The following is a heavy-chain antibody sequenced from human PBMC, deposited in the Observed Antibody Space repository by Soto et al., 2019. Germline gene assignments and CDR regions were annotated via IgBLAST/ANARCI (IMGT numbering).Heavy chain of an antibody. D-gene: IGHD1-1*01. CDR1: GYTFTVYY. J-gene: IGHJ6*02. CDR3: ASNKNWNYYYGMDV. CDR2: INPNSGGT. Sequence: GASVKVSCKASGYTFTVYYMHGVRQSPVQWLEGMGWINPNSGGTNYAQKFQGRVTMTRDTSISTAYLQWSSLKASDTAMYYCASNKNWNYYYGMDVWGQGTTVTVSS. V-gene: IGHV1-2*02.